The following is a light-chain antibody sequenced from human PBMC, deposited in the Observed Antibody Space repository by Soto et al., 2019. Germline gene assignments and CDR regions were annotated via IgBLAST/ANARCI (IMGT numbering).Light chain of an antibody. J-gene: IGLJ1*01. CDR2: EVT. CDR3: SSYAGSNKRV. V-gene: IGLV2-8*01. CDR1: SSDVGGYNY. Sequence: QSVLTQPPSASGSPGQSVTISCTGTSSDVGGYNYVSWYQQHPGKATKLMIYEVTKRPSGVPDRFSGSKSGNTASLTVSWLQAEDEADYYCSSYAGSNKRVFGTGTKVTVL.